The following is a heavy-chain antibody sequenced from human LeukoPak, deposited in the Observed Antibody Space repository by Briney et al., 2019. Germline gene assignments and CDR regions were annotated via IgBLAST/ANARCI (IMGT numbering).Heavy chain of an antibody. V-gene: IGHV1-69*01. Sequence: ASVKVSCKASGDTFSNYAISWVRQAPGQGLEWMGGVIPIFGTANYAQKFQDRVTITADESTSTAYMELSSLRSEDTAVYYCARDSNVDGSDYWGQGTLVTVSS. D-gene: IGHD6-25*01. CDR3: ARDSNVDGSDY. CDR2: VIPIFGTA. CDR1: GDTFSNYA. J-gene: IGHJ4*02.